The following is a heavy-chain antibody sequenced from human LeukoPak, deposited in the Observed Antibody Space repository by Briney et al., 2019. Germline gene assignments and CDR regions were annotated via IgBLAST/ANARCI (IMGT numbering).Heavy chain of an antibody. CDR3: ARDEKYSSSWYRADAFDI. V-gene: IGHV3-33*01. D-gene: IGHD6-13*01. J-gene: IGHJ3*02. Sequence: PGRSLRLSCATSGFTFSSYGMHWVRQAPGKELERVAVIWYDGSNKYYADSVKGRFTISRDNSKNTLYLQMNSLRAEDTAVYYCARDEKYSSSWYRADAFDIWGQGTMVTVSS. CDR1: GFTFSSYG. CDR2: IWYDGSNK.